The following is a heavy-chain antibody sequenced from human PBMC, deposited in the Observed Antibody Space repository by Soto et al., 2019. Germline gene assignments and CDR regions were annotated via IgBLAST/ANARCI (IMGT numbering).Heavy chain of an antibody. V-gene: IGHV3-33*01. J-gene: IGHJ3*02. CDR2: IWYDGSNK. D-gene: IGHD2-21*02. Sequence: QVQLVESGGGVVQPGRSLRLSCAASGFTFSSYGMHWVRQAPGKGLEWVAVIWYDGSNKYYADSVKGRFTISRDNSKNTLYLQMNSLRAEDTAVYYCARGRSVVVTKDAFDIWGQGTMVTVSS. CDR1: GFTFSSYG. CDR3: ARGRSVVVTKDAFDI.